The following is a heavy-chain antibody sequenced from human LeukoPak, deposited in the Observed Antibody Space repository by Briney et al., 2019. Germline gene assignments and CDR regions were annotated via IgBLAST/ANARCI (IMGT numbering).Heavy chain of an antibody. D-gene: IGHD2-15*01. J-gene: IGHJ4*02. Sequence: SGPTLVKPTQTLTLTCTFSGFSLSTSGVGVGWIRQPPGKALEWLALIYWDDDKRYSPSLKSRLTITKDTSKNQVVLTMTNMDPVDTATYYCAHSRPRCCSGGSCYPFDYWGQGTLVTVSS. V-gene: IGHV2-5*02. CDR1: GFSLSTSGVG. CDR3: AHSRPRCCSGGSCYPFDY. CDR2: IYWDDDK.